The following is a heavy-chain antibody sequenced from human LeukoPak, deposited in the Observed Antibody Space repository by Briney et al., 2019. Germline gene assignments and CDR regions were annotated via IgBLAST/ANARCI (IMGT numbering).Heavy chain of an antibody. V-gene: IGHV3-30*01. CDR3: ARMAEYCSGGSCYFDY. CDR1: GFTFSSDA. Sequence: PGGSLRLSCAASGFTFSSDAMPAGRQAPGKGLEWVAVISYEGGNIYYADSVEGRFTISRDNSKNTLYLQMNSLRAEDTAVYYCARMAEYCSGGSCYFDYWGQGAMVTVSS. CDR2: ISYEGGNI. J-gene: IGHJ4*02. D-gene: IGHD2-15*01.